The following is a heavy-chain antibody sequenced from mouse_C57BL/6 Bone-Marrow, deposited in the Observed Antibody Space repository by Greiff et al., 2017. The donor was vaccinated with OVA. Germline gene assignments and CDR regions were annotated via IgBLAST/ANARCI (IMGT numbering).Heavy chain of an antibody. Sequence: QVQLKQPGAELVKPGASVKLSCKASGYTFTSYWMHWVKQRPGQGLEWIGMIHPNSGSTNYNEKFKSKATLTVDKSSSTAYMQLSSLTSEDSAVYYCAKGDTTVVYWYFDVWGTGTTVTGSS. V-gene: IGHV1-64*01. CDR1: GYTFTSYW. J-gene: IGHJ1*03. D-gene: IGHD1-1*01. CDR3: AKGDTTVVYWYFDV. CDR2: IHPNSGST.